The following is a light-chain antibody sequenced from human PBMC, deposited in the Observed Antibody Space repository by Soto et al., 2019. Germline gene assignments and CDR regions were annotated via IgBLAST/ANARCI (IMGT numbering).Light chain of an antibody. CDR1: QNINNW. CDR3: QQRVTWPRT. J-gene: IGKJ4*01. V-gene: IGKV3-11*01. Sequence: EIELTQSPATLSLSPGEGATLSCRASQNINNWLAWYQQKPGQTPRLLIYDASTRATDIPARFSGSGSGTDFTLTISGLEPEDFAVYYCQQRVTWPRTFGGGTKVEIK. CDR2: DAS.